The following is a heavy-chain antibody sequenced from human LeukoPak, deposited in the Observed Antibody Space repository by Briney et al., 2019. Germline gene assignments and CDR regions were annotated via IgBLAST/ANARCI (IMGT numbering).Heavy chain of an antibody. CDR1: GDSVSTKSAS. Sequence: SQTLSLTCAISGDSVSTKSASWNWIRQSPSRGLEWLGRTYYRSRWHGDYTVSVRSRISINPDTSKNQVSLQLNSVTPEDTAVYFCARDRESSGYFRELSHWSFDLWGRGTLVTVSS. CDR3: ARDRESSGYFRELSHWSFDL. D-gene: IGHD3-22*01. J-gene: IGHJ2*01. V-gene: IGHV6-1*01. CDR2: TYYRSRWHG.